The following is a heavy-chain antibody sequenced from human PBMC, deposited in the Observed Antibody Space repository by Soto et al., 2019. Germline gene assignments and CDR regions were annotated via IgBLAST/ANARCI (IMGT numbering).Heavy chain of an antibody. CDR1: GFTFDTYW. J-gene: IGHJ4*02. Sequence: GGSLRLSCAASGFTFDTYWMHWVRQAPGKGLEWVSRMNSDGSTTNYADSVKGRFTVSRDNARNTLHLQMNSLRAEDTAVYYCATAEVDYWGPGTLVTVSS. CDR3: ATAEVDY. V-gene: IGHV3-74*01. CDR2: MNSDGSTT.